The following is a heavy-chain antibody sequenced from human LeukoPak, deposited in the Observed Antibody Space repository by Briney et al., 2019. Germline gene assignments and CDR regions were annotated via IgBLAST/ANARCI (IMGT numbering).Heavy chain of an antibody. Sequence: NPGGSLRLSCAASGFTVSSNYMSWIRQAPGKGLEWISYISISGGTIYYAESVKGRFTISRDNAKSSLYLQMNSLRGEDTAVYYCARVGQFDSWGQGTLVTVSS. CDR3: ARVGQFDS. CDR2: ISISGGTI. J-gene: IGHJ4*02. CDR1: GFTVSSNY. V-gene: IGHV3-11*04.